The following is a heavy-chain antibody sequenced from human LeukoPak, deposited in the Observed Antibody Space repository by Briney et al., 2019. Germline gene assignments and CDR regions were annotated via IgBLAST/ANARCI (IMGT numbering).Heavy chain of an antibody. Sequence: GGSLRLSCAASGFTFSSYGIHWVRQAPDMGLEWVAVVSDDGNTKYYAYSVKGRFTISRDNYMNTLSLQMNSLRPEDTAVYYCAKEGSALKECIVGALFSFDIWGQGTMVTVSS. V-gene: IGHV3-30*18. CDR1: GFTFSSYG. CDR2: VSDDGNTK. D-gene: IGHD1-26*01. CDR3: AKEGSALKECIVGALFSFDI. J-gene: IGHJ3*02.